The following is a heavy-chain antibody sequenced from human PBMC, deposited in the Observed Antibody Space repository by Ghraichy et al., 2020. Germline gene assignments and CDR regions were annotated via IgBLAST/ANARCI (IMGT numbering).Heavy chain of an antibody. CDR2: IYHSGST. D-gene: IGHD2-2*01. V-gene: IGHV4-30-2*01. CDR3: ARGTSHSPNWFDP. J-gene: IGHJ5*02. Sequence: SETLSLTCVVSGDSISSGGYSWSWIRQPPGKGLEWIGYIYHSGSTSYNPSLKSRVTISVDRSKNQFSLTVSSVTVADTAVYYCARGTSHSPNWFDPWGQGTLVTVSS. CDR1: GDSISSGGYS.